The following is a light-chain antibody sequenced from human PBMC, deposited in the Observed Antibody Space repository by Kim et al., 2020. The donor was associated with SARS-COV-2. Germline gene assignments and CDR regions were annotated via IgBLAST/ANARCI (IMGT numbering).Light chain of an antibody. CDR2: YES. J-gene: IGLJ3*02. CDR1: NIGRRS. V-gene: IGLV3-21*04. CDR3: QVWDTSSDHWL. Sequence: SYELTQPHSVSVAPGKTAMITCGGNNIGRRSVHWYQQMPGQAPVLVISYESDRPSGIPERFSGSTSGSTATLTIRRVEGGDEADYYCQVWDTSSDHWLFG.